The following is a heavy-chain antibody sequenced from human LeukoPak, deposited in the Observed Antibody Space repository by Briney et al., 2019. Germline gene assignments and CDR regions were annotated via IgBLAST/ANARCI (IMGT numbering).Heavy chain of an antibody. Sequence: PGGSLRLSCAASGFTFSIYWMTWVRQAPGKGLEWVANIRQDGSEKYYVDSVKGRFTISRDNAKNSLYLQMNSLRAEDTAVYYCARPTTSVAAWNYWGQGTLVTVSS. J-gene: IGHJ4*02. D-gene: IGHD6-6*01. V-gene: IGHV3-7*01. CDR1: GFTFSIYW. CDR2: IRQDGSEK. CDR3: ARPTTSVAAWNY.